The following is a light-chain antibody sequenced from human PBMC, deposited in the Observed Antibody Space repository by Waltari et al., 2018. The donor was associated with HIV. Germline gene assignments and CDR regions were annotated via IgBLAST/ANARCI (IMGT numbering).Light chain of an antibody. CDR1: GNDVGGYNY. CDR2: DVT. J-gene: IGLJ2*01. V-gene: IGLV2-8*01. CDR3: SSYAGSAVV. Sequence: QSALTQPPSASGSPGQSVTIPCTGTGNDVGGYNYVSWYQPHPGKAPKLLIYDVTQRPSGVPDRFSGSKSGNTASLTVSGLQGDDEADYYCSSYAGSAVVFGGGTKLTVL.